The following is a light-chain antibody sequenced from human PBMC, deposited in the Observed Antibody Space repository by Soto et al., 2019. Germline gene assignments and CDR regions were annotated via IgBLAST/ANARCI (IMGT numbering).Light chain of an antibody. J-gene: IGLJ2*01. CDR2: ENN. V-gene: IGLV1-47*01. CDR1: TSNIGSSS. Sequence: QSVLTQPPSASGTPGQRVTISCSGSTSNIGSSSVYWYQQLPGTAPKVFIYENNRRPSGVPDRFSGSKSGTSASLAISGLRSEDEADYYCATWDDSLSAPVFGGGTKLTVL. CDR3: ATWDDSLSAPV.